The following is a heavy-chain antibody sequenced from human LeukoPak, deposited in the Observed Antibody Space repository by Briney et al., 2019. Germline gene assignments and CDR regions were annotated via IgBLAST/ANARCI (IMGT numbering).Heavy chain of an antibody. CDR2: ISAYNGNT. CDR1: GYTFTSYG. Sequence: GASVKVSCKASGYTFTSYGISWVRQAPGQGLEWMGWISAYNGNTNYAQKLQGRVTMTRDMSTSTVYMELSSLRSEDTAVYYCARAPTRRYYMDVWGKGTTVTVSS. V-gene: IGHV1-18*01. J-gene: IGHJ6*03. CDR3: ARAPTRRYYMDV.